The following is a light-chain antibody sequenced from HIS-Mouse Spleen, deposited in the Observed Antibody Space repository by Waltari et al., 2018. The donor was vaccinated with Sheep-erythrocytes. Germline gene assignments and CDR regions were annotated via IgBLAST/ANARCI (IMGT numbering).Light chain of an antibody. CDR2: DVS. V-gene: IGLV2-14*01. Sequence: QSALTQPRSVSGSPGQSVTISCTGTSSDVGVYNYVSWYQQHPGKAPKLMIYDVSNRPSGVSNRFSGSKSGNTASLTISGLQAEDEADYYCSSYTSSSTYVFGTGTKVTVL. CDR3: SSYTSSSTYV. CDR1: SSDVGVYNY. J-gene: IGLJ1*01.